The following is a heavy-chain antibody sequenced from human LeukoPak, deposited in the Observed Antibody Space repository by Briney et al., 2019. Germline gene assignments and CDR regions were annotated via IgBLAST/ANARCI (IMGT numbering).Heavy chain of an antibody. CDR1: GGSISSGDYY. Sequence: PSETLSLTCTVSGGSISSGDYYWSWIRQPPGKGLEWIGYIYYSGSTYYNPSLKSRVTISVDTSKNQFSLKLSSVTAADTAVYYCARDLRVLRYLRNWGQGTLVTVSS. D-gene: IGHD3-9*01. V-gene: IGHV4-30-4*01. CDR3: ARDLRVLRYLRN. J-gene: IGHJ4*02. CDR2: IYYSGST.